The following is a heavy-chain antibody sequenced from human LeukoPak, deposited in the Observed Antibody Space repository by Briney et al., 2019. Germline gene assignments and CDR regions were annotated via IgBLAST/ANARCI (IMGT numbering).Heavy chain of an antibody. CDR2: ISWDGGST. D-gene: IGHD3-10*01. CDR1: GFTFYDYT. CDR3: ARALWFGETFPAY. V-gene: IGHV3-43*01. Sequence: GGSLRLSCAASGFTFYDYTMHWVRQGPGKGVEWVSLISWDGGSTYYTDSVKGRFTISRDNTKNSLYLQVNRLSAQDTAVYYCARALWFGETFPAYWGQGTLVTVSS. J-gene: IGHJ4*02.